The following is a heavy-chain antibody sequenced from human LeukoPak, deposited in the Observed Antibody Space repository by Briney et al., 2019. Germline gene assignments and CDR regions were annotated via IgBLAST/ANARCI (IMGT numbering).Heavy chain of an antibody. J-gene: IGHJ4*02. CDR3: AKFHKIWDSGDHDYFDS. CDR1: GFSFSGYG. D-gene: IGHD2-21*01. V-gene: IGHV3-30*02. CDR2: IRYHGINK. Sequence: GGSLRLSCAASGFSFSGYGMHWVRQAPGEGLQWVAFIRYHGINKYCADSVKGRFTISRDNSKNTLFLDMNSLSVEDTGVYYCAKFHKIWDSGDHDYFDSWGQGTLVTVSS.